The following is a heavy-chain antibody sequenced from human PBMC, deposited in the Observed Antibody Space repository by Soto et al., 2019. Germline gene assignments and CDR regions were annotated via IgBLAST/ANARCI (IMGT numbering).Heavy chain of an antibody. J-gene: IGHJ4*02. CDR2: ISGSGGST. CDR3: AKAAATYYDILTGYYGLDYFDY. CDR1: GFTFSGYA. D-gene: IGHD3-9*01. V-gene: IGHV3-23*01. Sequence: GGSLRLSCAASGFTFSGYAMSWVRQAPGKGLEWVSAISGSGGSTYYADSVKGRFTISRDNSKNTLYLQMDSLRAEDTAVYYCAKAAATYYDILTGYYGLDYFDYWGQGTLVTVS.